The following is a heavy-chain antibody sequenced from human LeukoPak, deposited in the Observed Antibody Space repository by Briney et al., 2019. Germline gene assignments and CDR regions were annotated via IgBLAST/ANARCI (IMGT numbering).Heavy chain of an antibody. Sequence: KTGGSLRLSCAASGFTFSNAWMSWVRQAPGKGLEWVGRIQSKTDGGTTDYAAPVKGRFTISRDDSKNTLYLQMNSLKTEDTAVYYCTTASYCGGDCYSSFDYWGQGTLVTVSS. D-gene: IGHD2-21*02. V-gene: IGHV3-15*01. CDR1: GFTFSNAW. CDR2: IQSKTDGGTT. J-gene: IGHJ4*02. CDR3: TTASYCGGDCYSSFDY.